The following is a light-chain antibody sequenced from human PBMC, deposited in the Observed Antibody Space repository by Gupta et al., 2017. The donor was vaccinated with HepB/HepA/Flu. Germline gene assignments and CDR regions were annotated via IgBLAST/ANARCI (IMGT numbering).Light chain of an antibody. CDR3: QAWDSSTVV. CDR2: QDS. V-gene: IGLV3-1*01. CDR1: KLGDKY. J-gene: IGLJ2*01. Sequence: SYELTQPPSVSVSPGQTASITCSGDKLGDKYACWHQQKPGQSPVLVIYQDSKRPSGIPERFSGSNSGNTATLTIRGTQAMDEADYYCQAWDSSTVVFGGGIKLTVL.